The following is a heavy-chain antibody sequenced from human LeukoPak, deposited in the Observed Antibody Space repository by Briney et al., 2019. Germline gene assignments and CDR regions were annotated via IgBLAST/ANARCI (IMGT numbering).Heavy chain of an antibody. CDR2: IRYSGST. D-gene: IGHD1-26*01. J-gene: IGHJ4*02. Sequence: SETLSLTCTVSGGSINSYYWSWIRQPPGKGLEWIGYIRYSGSTNYNPSLKSRVTISVDTSNNQFSLRLSSVTAADTAVYYCARHGTSGSYYRYFDYWGQGTLVTVSS. V-gene: IGHV4-59*08. CDR1: GGSINSYY. CDR3: ARHGTSGSYYRYFDY.